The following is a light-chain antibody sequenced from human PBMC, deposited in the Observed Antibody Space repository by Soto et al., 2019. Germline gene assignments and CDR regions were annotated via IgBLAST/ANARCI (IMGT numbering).Light chain of an antibody. Sequence: IALTQSPGTLSLSPCVRATLSCRASQSVSRSFLAWYQQKPGQAPRLLIYGASSRAAGITYTFSGSGSGTDFTLTISRLEPEDLEVYYCQQYGSYPPATFGPGTKLEIK. CDR2: GAS. CDR1: QSVSRSF. V-gene: IGKV3-20*01. CDR3: QQYGSYPPAT. J-gene: IGKJ2*01.